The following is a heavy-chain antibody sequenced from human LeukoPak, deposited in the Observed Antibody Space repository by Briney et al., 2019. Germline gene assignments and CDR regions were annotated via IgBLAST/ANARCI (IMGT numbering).Heavy chain of an antibody. J-gene: IGHJ3*02. V-gene: IGHV4-34*01. Sequence: KPSETLSLTCAVYGGSFSGYYWSWIRQPPGKGLEWIGEINHSGSTNYNPSLKSRVTISVDTSKNQFSLKLSSVTAADTAVYYCARDSSADAFDIWGQGTMVTVS. CDR1: GGSFSGYY. D-gene: IGHD2-15*01. CDR2: INHSGST. CDR3: ARDSSADAFDI.